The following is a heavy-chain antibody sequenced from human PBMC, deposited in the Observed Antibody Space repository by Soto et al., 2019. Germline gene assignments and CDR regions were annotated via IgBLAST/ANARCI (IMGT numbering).Heavy chain of an antibody. CDR3: AKAPVGEPVEYFDY. Sequence: EVQLVESGGGLVQPGRSLRLSCAASGFTFDDYAMHWVRQAPGKGLEWVSGISWNSGSIGYADSVKGRFTISRDNAKNSLYLQMNSLRAEDTALYYCAKAPVGEPVEYFDYWGQGTLVTVSS. CDR1: GFTFDDYA. CDR2: ISWNSGSI. V-gene: IGHV3-9*01. D-gene: IGHD3-16*01. J-gene: IGHJ4*02.